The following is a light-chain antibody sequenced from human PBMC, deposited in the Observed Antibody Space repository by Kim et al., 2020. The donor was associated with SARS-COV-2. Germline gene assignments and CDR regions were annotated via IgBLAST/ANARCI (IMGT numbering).Light chain of an antibody. CDR1: SLRRYY. V-gene: IGLV3-19*01. Sequence: ALGQTVRITCKGDSLRRYYASWYQQTPGQAPVLVIYGKNNRPSGIPDRFSGSSSGNTASLTITGAQAEDEADYYCNSRDSSGNHYVFGTGTKVTVL. CDR3: NSRDSSGNHYV. CDR2: GKN. J-gene: IGLJ1*01.